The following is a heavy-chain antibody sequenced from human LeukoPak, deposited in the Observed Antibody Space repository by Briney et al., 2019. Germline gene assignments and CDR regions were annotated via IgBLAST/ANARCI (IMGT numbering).Heavy chain of an antibody. V-gene: IGHV3-23*01. CDR2: IHADGVGT. CDR1: GFPFNTQD. J-gene: IGHJ4*02. CDR3: GKGRVSE. D-gene: IGHD6-19*01. Sequence: PGGSLRLSCAASGFPFNTQDMRWVRQAPGEGLEWVSSIHADGVGTFYADSVRGRFTISRDNSKNTLDLQMNSLRVEDTAVYYCGKGRVSEWGQGTLVTVSS.